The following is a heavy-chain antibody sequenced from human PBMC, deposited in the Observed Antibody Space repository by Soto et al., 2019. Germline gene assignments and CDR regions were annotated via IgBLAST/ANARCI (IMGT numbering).Heavy chain of an antibody. D-gene: IGHD4-17*01. CDR1: GLTFTSSS. J-gene: IGHJ4*02. CDR2: ISENGDRQ. Sequence: QVQLVQSGGGVVQAGNSLRLSSTASGLTFTSSSFHWVRHAPGKGLEWVAVISENGDRQYSTESVRGRFLISRDSSKNTVYLQMNSLRPEDTSVYFCARLLATTVSALGYWGQGALVTVSS. V-gene: IGHV3-30-3*01. CDR3: ARLLATTVSALGY.